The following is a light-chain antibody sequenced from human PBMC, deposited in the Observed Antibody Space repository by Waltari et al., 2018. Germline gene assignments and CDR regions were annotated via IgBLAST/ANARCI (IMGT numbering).Light chain of an antibody. CDR3: ALYMGSGIWV. CDR2: KAN. CDR1: SGSVSTTSY. Sequence: QTVVTQEPSLSVSPGGTVTLTCTLSSGSVSTTSYATWYQQTPGQPPRTLVYKANARSSGVPDRFSGSIRGNKAALTITGAQADDESDYYCALYMGSGIWVFGGGTKLTVL. J-gene: IGLJ3*02. V-gene: IGLV8-61*01.